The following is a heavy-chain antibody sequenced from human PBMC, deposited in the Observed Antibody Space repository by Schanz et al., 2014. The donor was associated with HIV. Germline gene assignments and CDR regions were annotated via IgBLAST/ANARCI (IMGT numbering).Heavy chain of an antibody. CDR3: ARGRRRQQMDGGLDH. V-gene: IGHV3-48*02. Sequence: EVQLVETGGRLIQPGGSLRLSCAASGFIFSSFTMNWVRQVPGKGLQWVAYISSGSSTIYYSDSVKGRFTISRDNAKNSLYLQMNSLTDEDTAIYYCARGRRRQQMDGGLDHWGQGTLVTVSS. D-gene: IGHD6-13*01. CDR2: ISSGSSTI. J-gene: IGHJ4*02. CDR1: GFIFSSFT.